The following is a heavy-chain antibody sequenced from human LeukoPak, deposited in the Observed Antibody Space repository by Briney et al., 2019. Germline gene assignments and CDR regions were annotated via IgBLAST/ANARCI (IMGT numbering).Heavy chain of an antibody. CDR3: AITQLNYDTNDFDY. D-gene: IGHD1-7*01. J-gene: IGHJ4*02. V-gene: IGHV1-69*04. Sequence: VASVKVSCKASGGTFSSYAISWVRQAPGQGLEWMGRIIPILGIANYAQKFQGRVTITADKSTSTAYMELGSLRSEDTAVYYCAITQLNYDTNDFDYWGQGTLVTVSS. CDR1: GGTFSSYA. CDR2: IIPILGIA.